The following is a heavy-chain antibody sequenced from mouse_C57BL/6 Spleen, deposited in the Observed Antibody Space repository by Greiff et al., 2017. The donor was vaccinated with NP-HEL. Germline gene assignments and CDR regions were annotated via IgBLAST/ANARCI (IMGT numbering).Heavy chain of an antibody. D-gene: IGHD1-1*01. Sequence: VQLQQSGPVLVKPGASVKMSCKASGYTFTDYYMNWVKQSHGKSLEWIGVINPYNGGTSYNQKFKGKATLTVDKSSSTAYMELNSLTSEDSAVYYCARDYYYGSNISAYWGQGTLVTVSA. CDR3: ARDYYYGSNISAY. CDR2: INPYNGGT. CDR1: GYTFTDYY. V-gene: IGHV1-19*01. J-gene: IGHJ3*01.